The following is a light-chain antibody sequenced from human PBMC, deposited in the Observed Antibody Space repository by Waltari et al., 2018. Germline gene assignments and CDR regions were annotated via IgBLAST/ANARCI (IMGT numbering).Light chain of an antibody. CDR2: HAS. CDR1: QGVGKY. Sequence: EIVLTQSPGTLSLSPGERATLSCRASQGVGKYLACYQQSPGQAPRLLLYHASIRATGLPDRFSGSGFGTDFSLTISRLEPEDFAVYYCQKYDFLPATFGQGTTVEIK. J-gene: IGKJ1*01. CDR3: QKYDFLPAT. V-gene: IGKV3-20*01.